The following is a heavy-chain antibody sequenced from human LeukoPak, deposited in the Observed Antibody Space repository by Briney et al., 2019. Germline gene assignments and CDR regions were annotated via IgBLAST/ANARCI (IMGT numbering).Heavy chain of an antibody. D-gene: IGHD3-9*01. CDR1: GYTFTRYY. CDR2: INPNSGDT. J-gene: IGHJ4*02. CDR3: ARGISSAAYYMH. V-gene: IGHV1-2*02. Sequence: ASVKVSCKASGYTFTRYYMHWVRQAPGQGLEWMGWINPNSGDTNYVPKFQGRVTMSRDTSISTAYMELSRLTSDDTAVYYCARGISSAAYYMHWGQGTLVAVSS.